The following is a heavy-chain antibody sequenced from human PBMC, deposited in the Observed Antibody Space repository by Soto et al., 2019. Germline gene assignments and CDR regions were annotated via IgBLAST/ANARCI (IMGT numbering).Heavy chain of an antibody. V-gene: IGHV1-3*05. CDR1: GYTFTSHA. J-gene: IGHJ5*02. CDR3: ARDGIAAAGTSWFDP. Sequence: QVQLVQSGAEEKKPGASVKVSCKASGYTFTSHAMHSVRQAPGQRLEWMGWINAGNGNTKYSQKFQGRVTITTDTSPSTAYMELSSLRSEDTAVYYCARDGIAAAGTSWFDPLGQGTLVTVSS. CDR2: INAGNGNT. D-gene: IGHD6-13*01.